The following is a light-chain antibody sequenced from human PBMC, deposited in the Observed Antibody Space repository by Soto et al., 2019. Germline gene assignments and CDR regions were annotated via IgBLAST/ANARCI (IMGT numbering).Light chain of an antibody. CDR1: SGHSSYA. V-gene: IGLV4-69*01. J-gene: IGLJ2*01. CDR3: QTWGTGIRV. CDR2: LNSDGSH. Sequence: QSVLTQSPSASASLGASVKLTCTLSSGHSSYAIAWHQEQPEKGPRYLMKLNSDGSHSKGDGIPDRFSGSSSGAERYFTISILESVDAADHYCQTWGTGIRVFGGGTKLTVL.